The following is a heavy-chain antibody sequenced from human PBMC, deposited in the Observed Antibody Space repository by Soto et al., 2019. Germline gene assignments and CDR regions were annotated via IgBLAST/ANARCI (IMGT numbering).Heavy chain of an antibody. CDR2: ISSSSSYI. CDR1: GFTFSSYS. D-gene: IGHD2-15*01. V-gene: IGHV3-21*01. J-gene: IGHJ3*02. CDR3: ASGIVVVVAATGVAFDI. Sequence: PGGSLRLSCAASGFTFSSYSMNWVRQAPGKGLEWVSSISSSSSYIYYADSVKGRFTISRDNAKNSLYLQMNSLRAEDTAVYYCASGIVVVVAATGVAFDIWGQGTMVTVSS.